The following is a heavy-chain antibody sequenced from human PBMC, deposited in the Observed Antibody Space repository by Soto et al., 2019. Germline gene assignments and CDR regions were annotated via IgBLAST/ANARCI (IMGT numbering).Heavy chain of an antibody. D-gene: IGHD2-15*01. CDR3: ARMYGGNENDAFDI. V-gene: IGHV5-51*01. CDR1: DTTHW. J-gene: IGHJ3*02. Sequence: PGESLKISCKASDTTHWIGWVRQMPGKGLEWMGIIYPGDSDTRYSPSFQGQVTISADKSISTAYLQWSSLKASDTAMYYCARMYGGNENDAFDIWGQGTMVTVSS. CDR2: IYPGDSDT.